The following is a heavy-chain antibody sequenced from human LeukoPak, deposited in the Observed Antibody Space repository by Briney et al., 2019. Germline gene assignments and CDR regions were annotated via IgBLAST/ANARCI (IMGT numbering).Heavy chain of an antibody. CDR2: ISSDGNNK. J-gene: IGHJ4*02. CDR1: GFTFSSYA. CDR3: ARDNGNYFDY. V-gene: IGHV3-30-3*01. D-gene: IGHD1-14*01. Sequence: GGSLRLSCAASGFTFSSYAMQWVRPAPGKGLGWVAVISSDGNNKYYADSVKGRFTISRDNSKNTLYLQMNSLRVEDTAVYYCARDNGNYFDYWGQGTLVTVSS.